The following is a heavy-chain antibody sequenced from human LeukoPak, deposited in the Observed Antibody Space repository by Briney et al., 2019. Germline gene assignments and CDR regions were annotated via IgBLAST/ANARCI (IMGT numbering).Heavy chain of an antibody. CDR2: IYYSGST. CDR1: GGSISSSSYY. D-gene: IGHD3-3*01. J-gene: IGHJ6*02. CDR3: ARHGDYYDFWSGYWDYGMDV. V-gene: IGHV4-39*01. Sequence: PSETLSLTCTVSGGSISSSSYYWGWIRQPPGKGLEWIGRIYYSGSTYYNPSLKSRVTISVDTSKNQFSLKLSSVTAADTAVYYCARHGDYYDFWSGYWDYGMDVWGQGTTVTVSS.